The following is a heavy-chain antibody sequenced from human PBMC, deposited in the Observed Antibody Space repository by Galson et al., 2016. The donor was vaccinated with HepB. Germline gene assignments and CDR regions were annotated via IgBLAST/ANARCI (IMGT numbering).Heavy chain of an antibody. CDR2: IYLGDSDT. J-gene: IGHJ4*02. Sequence: QSGAEVKKPGESLKISCKASGYSFTTYWIGWVRQVPGKGLEWVGIIYLGDSDTRYSPSFQGQVTISVDESISTAYLQWSSLKASDTAMYYCARRKNYAPDYWGQGTLVTVSS. V-gene: IGHV5-51*01. CDR1: GYSFTTYW. CDR3: ARRKNYAPDY. D-gene: IGHD1-7*01.